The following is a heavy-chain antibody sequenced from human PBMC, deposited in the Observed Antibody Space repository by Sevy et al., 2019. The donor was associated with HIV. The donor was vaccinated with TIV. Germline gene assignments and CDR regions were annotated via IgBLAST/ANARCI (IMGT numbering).Heavy chain of an antibody. CDR2: IIRIFGTA. Sequence: ASVKVSCKASGGTFSSYDISWVRQAPGQGLEWMGGIIRIFGTANYAQKFQGRVTITADESTSTAYMELSSLRSEDTAVSYCARVSILTGYCRYYYYYGMDVWGQGTTVTVSS. D-gene: IGHD3-9*01. V-gene: IGHV1-69*13. CDR1: GGTFSSYD. J-gene: IGHJ6*02. CDR3: ARVSILTGYCRYYYYYGMDV.